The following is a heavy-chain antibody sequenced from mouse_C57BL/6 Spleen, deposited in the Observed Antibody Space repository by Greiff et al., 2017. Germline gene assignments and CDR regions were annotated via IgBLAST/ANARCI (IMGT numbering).Heavy chain of an antibody. CDR1: GYSFTDYN. CDR3: AREEGITTVKGSFDY. J-gene: IGHJ2*01. CDR2: INPNYGTT. D-gene: IGHD1-1*01. V-gene: IGHV1-39*01. Sequence: EVQLQESGPELVKPGASVKISCKASGYSFTDYNMNWVKQSNGKSLEWIGVINPNYGTTSYNQKFKGKATLTVDQSSSTAYMQLNSLTSEDSAVYYCAREEGITTVKGSFDYWGQGTTLTVSS.